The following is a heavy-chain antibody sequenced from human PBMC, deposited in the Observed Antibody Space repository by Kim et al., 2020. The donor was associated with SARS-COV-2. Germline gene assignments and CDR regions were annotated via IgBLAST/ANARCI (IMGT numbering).Heavy chain of an antibody. D-gene: IGHD2-15*01. CDR1: GGSFSGYY. J-gene: IGHJ4*02. Sequence: SETLSLTCAVYGGSFSGYYWSWIRQPPGKGLEWIGEINHSGSTNYNPSLKSRVTISVDTSKNQFSLKLSSVTAADTAVYYCARVYCSGGSCYRYFDYWGQGTLVTASS. CDR3: ARVYCSGGSCYRYFDY. V-gene: IGHV4-34*01. CDR2: INHSGST.